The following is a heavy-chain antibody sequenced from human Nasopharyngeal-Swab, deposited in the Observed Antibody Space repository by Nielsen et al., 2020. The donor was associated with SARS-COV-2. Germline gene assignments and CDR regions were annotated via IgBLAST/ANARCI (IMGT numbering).Heavy chain of an antibody. CDR2: ISGSGGST. CDR3: AKRDDYYESSGLGD. CDR1: GFTFSTYA. J-gene: IGHJ4*02. V-gene: IGHV3-23*01. D-gene: IGHD3-22*01. Sequence: GGSLRLSFAASGFTFSTYAMYWVRQPPAKGLEWVSIISGSGGSTYYADSVKGRFTISRDNSKNTLYLQMNSLRAEDTAVYYCAKRDDYYESSGLGDWGQGTLVTVSS.